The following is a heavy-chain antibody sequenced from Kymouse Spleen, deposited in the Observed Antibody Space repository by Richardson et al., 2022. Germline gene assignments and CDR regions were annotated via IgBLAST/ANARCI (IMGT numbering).Heavy chain of an antibody. V-gene: IGHV4-59*01. CDR2: IYYSGST. Sequence: QVQLQESGPGLVKPSETLSLTCTVSGGSISSYYWSWIRQPPGKGLEWIGYIYYSGSTNYNPSLKSRVTISVDTSKNQFSLKLSSVTAADTAVYYCARARSSGLFDYWGQGTLVTVSS. CDR3: ARARSSGLFDY. CDR1: GGSISSYY. D-gene: IGHD6-19*01. J-gene: IGHJ4*02.